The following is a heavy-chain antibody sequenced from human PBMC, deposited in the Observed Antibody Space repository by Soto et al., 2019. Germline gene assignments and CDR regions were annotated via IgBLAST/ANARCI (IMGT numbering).Heavy chain of an antibody. Sequence: ASVKVSCKASGYTFTGHYIHWVRQAPEQGPEWMGEIGPETGATRYAQKFRGRVTMTRDMSITTVYMELNNLSPDDTAVYYCGRGRSGQIVVFYWGQGTPVTVSA. D-gene: IGHD1-26*01. V-gene: IGHV1-2*02. CDR2: IGPETGAT. J-gene: IGHJ4*02. CDR1: GYTFTGHY. CDR3: GRGRSGQIVVFY.